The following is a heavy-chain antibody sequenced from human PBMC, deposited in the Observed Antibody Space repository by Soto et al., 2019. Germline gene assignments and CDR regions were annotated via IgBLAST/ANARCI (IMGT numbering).Heavy chain of an antibody. D-gene: IGHD1-26*01. V-gene: IGHV1-18*01. CDR3: ARHHGPTTSENWFDP. Sequence: ASVKVSCKASGYTFFTYDISWVRQAPGQGLEWMGWISTYSGDTKYAQKFQGRVTMTTDTSTTTAYLELRSLRSDDTAVYYCARHHGPTTSENWFDPWGPGPLVTVSS. J-gene: IGHJ5*02. CDR1: GYTFFTYD. CDR2: ISTYSGDT.